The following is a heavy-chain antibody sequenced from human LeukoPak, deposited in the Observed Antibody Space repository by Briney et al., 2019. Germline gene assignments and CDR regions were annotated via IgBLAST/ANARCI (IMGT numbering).Heavy chain of an antibody. D-gene: IGHD2-15*01. CDR1: GGSISSYY. Sequence: SETLSLTCTVSGGSISSYYWSWIRQPPGKGLEWIGYIYYSGGTNYNPSLKSRVTISVDTSKNQFSLKLSSVTAADTAVYYCARQTGYCSGGSCSRGWFDPWGQGTLVTVSS. CDR3: ARQTGYCSGGSCSRGWFDP. V-gene: IGHV4-59*08. CDR2: IYYSGGT. J-gene: IGHJ5*02.